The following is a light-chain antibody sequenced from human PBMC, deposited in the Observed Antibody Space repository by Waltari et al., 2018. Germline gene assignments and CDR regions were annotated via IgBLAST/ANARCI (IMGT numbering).Light chain of an antibody. CDR2: DAS. V-gene: IGKV3-11*01. CDR3: HQRSNWPLT. Sequence: EVVLTQSPATLSLSPGDRATLPCRASQSVTTDLAWYHQRRGQAPRLLIYDASARATGIPARFSGSGSGTDFTLTISGLEPEDFAVYYCHQRSNWPLTFGPGTKVDFK. CDR1: QSVTTD. J-gene: IGKJ3*01.